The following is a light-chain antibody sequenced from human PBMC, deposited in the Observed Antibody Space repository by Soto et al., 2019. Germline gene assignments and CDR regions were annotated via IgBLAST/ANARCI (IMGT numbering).Light chain of an antibody. CDR2: STS. CDR1: TGAVTSGYY. V-gene: IGLV7-43*01. J-gene: IGLJ2*01. CDR3: LLYYGGAYVV. Sequence: QAVVTQEPSLTVSPGGTVTLTCASSTGAVTSGYYPNWFQQKPGQAPRALTYSTSNKHSWTPARFSGSLLGGKAALTLSGVQPEDEADYYCLLYYGGAYVVFGGGTKVTVL.